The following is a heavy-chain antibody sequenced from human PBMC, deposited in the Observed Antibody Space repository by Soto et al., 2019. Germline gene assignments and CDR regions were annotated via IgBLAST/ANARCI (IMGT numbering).Heavy chain of an antibody. CDR2: IYYSGST. CDR1: GGSISSGGYY. CDR3: ASSDRADYYDSIWLDY. J-gene: IGHJ4*02. V-gene: IGHV4-30-4*01. D-gene: IGHD3-22*01. Sequence: PSETLSLTCTVSGGSISSGGYYWSWIRQPPGKGLEWIGYIYYSGSTYYNSSLNSRVTISVDTSKYQFSLKLSSVTAADTAVYYCASSDRADYYDSIWLDYWGQGTLVTVSS.